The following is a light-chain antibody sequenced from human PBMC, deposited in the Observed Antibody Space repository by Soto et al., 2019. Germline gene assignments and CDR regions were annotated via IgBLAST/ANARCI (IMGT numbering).Light chain of an antibody. V-gene: IGLV1-40*01. CDR3: QAYDSSLSGGV. CDR1: SSNTGAGYD. J-gene: IGLJ3*02. CDR2: GNS. Sequence: QSVLTQPPSVSGAPGQRVTISCTGSSSNTGAGYDVHWYQQLPGTAPKLLIYGNSNRPSGVPDRFSGSKSGTSASLAITGIRAEDEADYYCQAYDSSLSGGVFGGGTKLTVL.